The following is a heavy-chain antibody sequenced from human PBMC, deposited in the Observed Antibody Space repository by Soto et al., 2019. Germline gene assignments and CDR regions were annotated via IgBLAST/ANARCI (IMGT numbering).Heavy chain of an antibody. Sequence: QVQLQESGPGLVKPSETMSLSCTVSGGSISSYYWSWFRQSPGKRMEWIGYVHHSWGSSYNPSLRSRVARSLDASQGPCPLKVTSVTAPDTAVYYCARKGFGPLHGLVAVWGQGTTVTVSS. CDR3: ARKGFGPLHGLVAV. CDR1: GGSISSYY. J-gene: IGHJ6*02. D-gene: IGHD3-10*01. CDR2: VHHSWGS. V-gene: IGHV4-59*08.